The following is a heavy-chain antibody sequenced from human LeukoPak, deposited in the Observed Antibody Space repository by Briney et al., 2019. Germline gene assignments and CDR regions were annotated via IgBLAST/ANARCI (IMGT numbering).Heavy chain of an antibody. Sequence: SGTLSLTCAVSGGSISSSNWWSWVRQPPGKGLEWIGEIYHSGSTNYNPSLKSRVTISVDKSKNQFSLKLSSVTAADTAVYYCARVVKDPQQLGANDPLSYYFDYWGQGTLVTVSS. CDR2: IYHSGST. V-gene: IGHV4-4*02. J-gene: IGHJ4*02. CDR1: GGSISSSNW. CDR3: ARVVKDPQQLGANDPLSYYFDY. D-gene: IGHD6-13*01.